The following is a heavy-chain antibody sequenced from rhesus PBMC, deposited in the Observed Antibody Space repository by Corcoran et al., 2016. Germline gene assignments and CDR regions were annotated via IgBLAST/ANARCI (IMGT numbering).Heavy chain of an antibody. V-gene: IGHV4-160*01. CDR2: IYCSGGST. CDR3: ACVYSNVLDY. J-gene: IGHJ4*01. D-gene: IGHD4-23*01. CDR1: GGSISDSYY. Sequence: QVQLQESGPGLVKPSETLSLTCTVSGGSISDSYYWSWIRQPPGKGLEWRGRIYCSGGSTNENPYLKGRVTIAKDTSKSQFALKLSSVTAADTAVYYCACVYSNVLDYWGQGVLVTVSS.